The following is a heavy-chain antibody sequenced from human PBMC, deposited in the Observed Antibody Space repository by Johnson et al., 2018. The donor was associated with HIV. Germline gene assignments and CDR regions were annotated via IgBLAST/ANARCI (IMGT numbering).Heavy chain of an antibody. J-gene: IGHJ3*02. D-gene: IGHD3-3*01. CDR2: IRYNGSNK. V-gene: IGHV3-30*02. CDR1: GFTFSNYG. CDR3: AKDISTYYNFWRDQDAFDI. Sequence: QVQLLESGGGVVQPGGSLRLSCAASGFTFSNYGMHWVRQAPGKGLEWVSFIRYNGSNKYYADSVKGRLAISRDNSKSLVFLQMNSLRPEDTAVYYCAKDISTYYNFWRDQDAFDIWGQGTMVTVSS.